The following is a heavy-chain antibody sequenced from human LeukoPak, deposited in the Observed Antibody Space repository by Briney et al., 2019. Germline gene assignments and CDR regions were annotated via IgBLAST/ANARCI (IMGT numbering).Heavy chain of an antibody. V-gene: IGHV3-49*04. CDR1: AFTLGAYA. Sequence: GGSLRLSCTASAFTLGAYAMSWVRQAPGKGLERVGFIRSKAYGGTTEYAASVKGRFTISRDDSKSIAYLQMNSLKTEDTAVYYCTRARYSSSWSYSGSSSYYYMDVWGKGTTVTVSS. CDR3: TRARYSSSWSYSGSSSYYYMDV. D-gene: IGHD6-13*01. J-gene: IGHJ6*03. CDR2: IRSKAYGGTT.